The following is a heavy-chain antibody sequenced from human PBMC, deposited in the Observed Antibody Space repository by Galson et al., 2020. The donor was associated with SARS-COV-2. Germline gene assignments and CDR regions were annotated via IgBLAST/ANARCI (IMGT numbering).Heavy chain of an antibody. V-gene: IGHV4-39*01. CDR1: GGSISSSSYY. CDR3: ASNGGDDNGDYVGALDI. J-gene: IGHJ3*02. Sequence: SETLSLTCTVSGGSISSSSYYWGWIRQPPGKGLEWIGSIYYSGSTYYNPSLKSRVTISVDTSKNQFSLKLSSVTAADTAVYYCASNGGDDNGDYVGALDIWGQGIMVTVFS. D-gene: IGHD4-17*01. CDR2: IYYSGST.